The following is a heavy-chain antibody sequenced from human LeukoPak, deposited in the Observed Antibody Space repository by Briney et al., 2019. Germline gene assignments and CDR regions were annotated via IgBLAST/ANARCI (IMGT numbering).Heavy chain of an antibody. CDR1: AFTFSTSW. CDR2: IKEDGSQK. V-gene: IGHV3-7*01. J-gene: IGHJ4*02. D-gene: IGHD1-1*01. CDR3: ARDGGWNRFDY. Sequence: GGSLRLSCAASAFTFSTSWMSWVRQAPGKGLEWVANIKEDGSQKNYVDSVKGRFTIFRGNTRNSLFLQMNSLRVEDTAVYYCARDGGWNRFDYWGQGTLVTVSS.